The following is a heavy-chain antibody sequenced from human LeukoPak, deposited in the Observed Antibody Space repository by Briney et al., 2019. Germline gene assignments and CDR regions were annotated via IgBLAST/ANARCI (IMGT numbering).Heavy chain of an antibody. V-gene: IGHV3-15*07. Sequence: PGGSRRLPWPASGFTFINAYMNWVRQPPGRGREWVGRIKPKTDGETTEYAAPVKDRFSISRDDSKSMMYLQMNSLKTEDTAVYYCITPLPYSAQGGQGTLVTVSS. CDR3: ITPLPYSAQ. D-gene: IGHD2-21*01. CDR1: GFTFINAY. J-gene: IGHJ4*02. CDR2: IKPKTDGETT.